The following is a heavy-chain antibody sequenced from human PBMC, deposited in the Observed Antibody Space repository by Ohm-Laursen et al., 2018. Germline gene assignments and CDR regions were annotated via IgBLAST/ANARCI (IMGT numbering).Heavy chain of an antibody. V-gene: IGHV3-33*01. CDR3: ARSPVLLRMDV. J-gene: IGHJ6*02. D-gene: IGHD3-10*01. Sequence: SLRLSCSASGFTFSSYGMHWVRQAPGKGLEWVAVIWYDGSNKYYADSVKGRFTISRDNSKNTLCLQMNSLRAEDTAVYYCARSPVLLRMDVWGQGTTVTVSS. CDR2: IWYDGSNK. CDR1: GFTFSSYG.